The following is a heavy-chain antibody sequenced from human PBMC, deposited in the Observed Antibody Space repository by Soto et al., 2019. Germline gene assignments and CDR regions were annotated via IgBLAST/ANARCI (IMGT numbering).Heavy chain of an antibody. Sequence: SETLSLTCAVSGGSISSSNWWSWVRQPPGKGLEWIGEIYHSGSTYYNPSLKSRVTISVDRSKNQFSLKLSSVTAADTAVYYCARASTTVTTLDYWGQGTQVTVSS. D-gene: IGHD4-17*01. CDR1: GGSISSSNW. CDR2: IYHSGST. CDR3: ARASTTVTTLDY. J-gene: IGHJ4*02. V-gene: IGHV4-4*02.